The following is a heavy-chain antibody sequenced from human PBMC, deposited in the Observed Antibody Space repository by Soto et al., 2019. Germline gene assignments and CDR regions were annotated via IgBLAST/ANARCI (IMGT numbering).Heavy chain of an antibody. Sequence: PGGSLRLSCAASGFTFSGSAMHWVRQASGKGLEWVGRIRSKANSYATAYAASVKGRFIISRDDSKNTGYLQMNSLKTEDTAVYYCTRLTYSNYYYGMDVWGQGTTVTVSS. CDR3: TRLTYSNYYYGMDV. D-gene: IGHD4-4*01. CDR2: IRSKANSYAT. V-gene: IGHV3-73*01. J-gene: IGHJ6*02. CDR1: GFTFSGSA.